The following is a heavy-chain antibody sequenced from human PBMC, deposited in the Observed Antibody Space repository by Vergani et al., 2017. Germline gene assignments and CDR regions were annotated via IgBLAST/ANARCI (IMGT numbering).Heavy chain of an antibody. V-gene: IGHV3-30*18. D-gene: IGHD3-10*01. CDR1: GFTFSSYG. J-gene: IGHJ6*02. CDR2: ISYDGSNK. CDR3: AKARGLLWFGELWSGMDV. Sequence: QVQLVESGGGVVQPGRSLRLSCAASGFTFSSYGMHWVRQAPGKGLEWVAVISYDGSNKYYADSVKGRFTISRDNSKNTLYLQMNSLRAEDTAVYYCAKARGLLWFGELWSGMDVWGQGTTVTVSS.